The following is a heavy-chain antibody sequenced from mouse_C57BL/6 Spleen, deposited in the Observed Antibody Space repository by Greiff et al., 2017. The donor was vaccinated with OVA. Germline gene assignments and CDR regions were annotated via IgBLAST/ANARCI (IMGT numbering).Heavy chain of an antibody. D-gene: IGHD2-1*01. CDR1: GYTFTSYW. J-gene: IGHJ1*03. V-gene: IGHV1-59*01. Sequence: QVQLQQPGAELVRPGTSVKLSCKASGYTFTSYWMHWVKQRPGQGLEWIGVIDPSDSYTNYNQKFKGKATLTVDTSSSTAYMQLSSLTSEDSAVYYCARSYDGNYSYWYFDVWGTGTTVTVSS. CDR3: ARSYDGNYSYWYFDV. CDR2: IDPSDSYT.